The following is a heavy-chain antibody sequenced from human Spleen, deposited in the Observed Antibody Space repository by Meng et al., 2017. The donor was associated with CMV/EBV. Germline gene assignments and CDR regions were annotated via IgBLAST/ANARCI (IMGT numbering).Heavy chain of an antibody. Sequence: GGSLRLSCAASGFTFSNYSMNWVRQAPGKGLEWVSSISSSSYMYYAESMKGRLTISRDNAKKSLYLQMKSLRAEDTAVYYCARTHNGRGGSFDFWGQGALVTVSS. CDR1: GFTFSNYS. CDR3: ARTHNGRGGSFDF. J-gene: IGHJ4*02. D-gene: IGHD3-16*01. V-gene: IGHV3-69-1*01. CDR2: ISSSSYM.